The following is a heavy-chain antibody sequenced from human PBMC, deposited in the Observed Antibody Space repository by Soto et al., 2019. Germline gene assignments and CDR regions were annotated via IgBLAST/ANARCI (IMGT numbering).Heavy chain of an antibody. V-gene: IGHV3-23*01. CDR2: ISGSGGST. CDR1: GFTFSSYA. D-gene: IGHD3-16*02. J-gene: IGHJ6*03. Sequence: GGSLRLSCAASGFTFSSYAMSWVRQAPGKGLEWVSAISGSGGSTYYADSVKGRFTISRDNSKNTLYLQMNSLRAEDTAVYYCARTHYYDYIWGSYRDGYYYYMDVWGKGTTVTVSS. CDR3: ARTHYYDYIWGSYRDGYYYYMDV.